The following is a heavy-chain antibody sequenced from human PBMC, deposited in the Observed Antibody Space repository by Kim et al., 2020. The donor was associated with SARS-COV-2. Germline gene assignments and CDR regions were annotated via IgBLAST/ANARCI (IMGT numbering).Heavy chain of an antibody. J-gene: IGHJ3*02. CDR1: GYSFTSYW. D-gene: IGHD3-3*01. Sequence: GESLKISCKGSGYSFTSYWIGWVRQMPGKGLEWMGIIYPGDSDTRYSPSFQGQVTISADKSISTAYLQWSSLKASDTAMYYCAITKGYYDFWSGSYDAFDIWGQGTMVTVSS. V-gene: IGHV5-51*01. CDR3: AITKGYYDFWSGSYDAFDI. CDR2: IYPGDSDT.